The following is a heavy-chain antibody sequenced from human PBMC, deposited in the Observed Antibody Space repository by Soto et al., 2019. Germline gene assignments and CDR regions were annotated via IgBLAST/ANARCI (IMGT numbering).Heavy chain of an antibody. D-gene: IGHD3-22*01. CDR3: ARSNYYDSSGFLYYFDY. Sequence: QVQLVQSGAEVKKPGSSVKVSCKASGGTFSNYAINWVRQAPGQGLEWMGGIIPIFGTTNYAQKFQGRVTMTADKSTSTAYMELSSLRSEDTAVYYGARSNYYDSSGFLYYFDYWGQGTLVTVSS. J-gene: IGHJ4*02. CDR2: IIPIFGTT. CDR1: GGTFSNYA. V-gene: IGHV1-69*06.